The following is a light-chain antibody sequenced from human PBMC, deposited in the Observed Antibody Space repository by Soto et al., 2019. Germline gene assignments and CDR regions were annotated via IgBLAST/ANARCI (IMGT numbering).Light chain of an antibody. V-gene: IGKV3-20*01. Sequence: EIVLTQSPGTLSLFAGERATLSCRATQSISSNYLAWYQQKPGQAPRLLIYIASRRATGIPDRFSGSWSGTDFTLTISRLEPEDSALYYGQQYGTSPWTFGQGTKVEIK. J-gene: IGKJ1*01. CDR3: QQYGTSPWT. CDR2: IAS. CDR1: QSISSNY.